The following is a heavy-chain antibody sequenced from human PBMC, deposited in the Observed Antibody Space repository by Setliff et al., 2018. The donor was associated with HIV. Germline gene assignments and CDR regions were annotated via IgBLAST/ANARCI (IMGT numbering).Heavy chain of an antibody. CDR1: GGSISSSSYY. CDR2: INYSGST. V-gene: IGHV4-39*07. J-gene: IGHJ3*02. Sequence: PSETLSLTCTVSGGSISSSSYYWGWIRQPPGKGLEWIGSINYSGSTYYNPSLKSRVTISVDTSTNQFSLKLRSVTAADTAVYYCARALPLEWSHDGFDIWGQGTMVTVSS. D-gene: IGHD3-3*01. CDR3: ARALPLEWSHDGFDI.